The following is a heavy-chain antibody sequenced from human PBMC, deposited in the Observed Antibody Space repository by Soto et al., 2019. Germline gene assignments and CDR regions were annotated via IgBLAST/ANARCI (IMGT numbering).Heavy chain of an antibody. V-gene: IGHV3-30*18. CDR1: GFTFSSYG. D-gene: IGHD3-10*01. CDR2: ISYDGSNK. Sequence: GGSLRLSCAASGFTFSSYGMHWVRQAPGKGLEWVAVISYDGSNKYYADSVKGRFTISRDNSKNTLYLQMNSLRAEDTAVYYCAKGLLFSSYYYGMDVWGQGTTVTVSS. J-gene: IGHJ6*02. CDR3: AKGLLFSSYYYGMDV.